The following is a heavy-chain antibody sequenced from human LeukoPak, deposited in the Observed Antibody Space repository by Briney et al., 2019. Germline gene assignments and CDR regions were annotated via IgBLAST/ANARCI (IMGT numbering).Heavy chain of an antibody. V-gene: IGHV5-10-1*04. J-gene: IGHJ4*02. CDR2: IDPSDSYT. Sequence: GESLKISCKGSGYSFTSYWITWVRQMPGKGLEWMGRIDPSDSYTNYSPSFQGQVTISADKSISTTYLQWSSLKASDSAMYYWAENPGYCGRASCYAGGGGSNYFDSWGQGTLVTVSS. CDR1: GYSFTSYW. D-gene: IGHD2-2*01. CDR3: AENPGYCGRASCYAGGGGSNYFDS.